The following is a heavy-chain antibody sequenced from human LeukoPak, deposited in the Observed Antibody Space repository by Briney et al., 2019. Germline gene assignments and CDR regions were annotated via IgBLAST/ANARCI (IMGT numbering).Heavy chain of an antibody. Sequence: GGSLRLSCTASGFTVSNNYMNWVRQAPGKGLEWVALIYSGGTTNYADSVKGRFTISRDNSKNTLYLQVTNVRVEDTAVYYCARDPPGIAASVSGGWGQGTLVTVSS. V-gene: IGHV3-53*01. CDR2: IYSGGTT. D-gene: IGHD6-13*01. CDR1: GFTVSNNY. CDR3: ARDPPGIAASVSGG. J-gene: IGHJ4*02.